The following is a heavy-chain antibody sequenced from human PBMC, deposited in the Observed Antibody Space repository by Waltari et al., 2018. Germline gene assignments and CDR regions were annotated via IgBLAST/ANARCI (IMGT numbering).Heavy chain of an antibody. J-gene: IGHJ4*02. CDR2: IYHSGST. Sequence: QVQLQESGPGLVKPSETLSLTCAVSGYSISSGYYWGWIRQPPGKGLEWIGSIYHSGSTDHNPSLKSRVTISVDTSKNQFSLKLSSVTAADTAVYYCARLLRGSSSWSDWGQGTLVIVSS. V-gene: IGHV4-38-2*01. CDR1: GYSISSGYY. CDR3: ARLLRGSSSWSD. D-gene: IGHD6-13*01.